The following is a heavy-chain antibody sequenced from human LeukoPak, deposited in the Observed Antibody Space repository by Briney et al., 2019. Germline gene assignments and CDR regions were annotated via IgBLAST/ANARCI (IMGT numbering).Heavy chain of an antibody. CDR2: IYYSGST. CDR1: GGSLSSGDYY. J-gene: IGHJ4*02. CDR3: ARRRKGYYYDSSGYYYFDY. V-gene: IGHV4-30-4*01. D-gene: IGHD3-22*01. Sequence: SETLSLTRTVSGGSLSSGDYYWSWIRQPPGKGLEWIGYIYYSGSTYYNPSLKSRVTISVDTSKNQFSLKLSSVTAADTAVYYCARRRKGYYYDSSGYYYFDYWGQGTLVTVSS.